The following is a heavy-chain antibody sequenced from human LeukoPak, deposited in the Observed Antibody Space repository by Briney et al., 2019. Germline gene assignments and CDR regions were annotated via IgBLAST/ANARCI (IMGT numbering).Heavy chain of an antibody. J-gene: IGHJ3*02. V-gene: IGHV4-39*07. CDR2: IYYSGSI. Sequence: SETLSLTCTVSGGSISSSGYYWGWLRQPPGKGLEWIGSIYYSGSIYYNPSLKSRVTISGDTSKNQFSLKLSSVTAADTAVYYCARGTHPDYDFWSGLGAFDIWGQGTIVTVSS. D-gene: IGHD3-3*01. CDR3: ARGTHPDYDFWSGLGAFDI. CDR1: GGSISSSGYY.